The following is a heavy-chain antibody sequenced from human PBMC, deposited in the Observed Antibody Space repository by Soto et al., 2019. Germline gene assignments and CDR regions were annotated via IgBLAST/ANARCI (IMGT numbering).Heavy chain of an antibody. Sequence: QVQLVQSGTEVKKPGSSVKVSCKASGDTFSFYTINWVRQAPGLGLEWVGRINPIVSMLNYAQKFQGRVSMTADKSTSTAYMELRSLRSDDTAMYFCAASYGSGYRAFDYWGQGALVTVSS. J-gene: IGHJ4*02. CDR2: INPIVSML. D-gene: IGHD3-10*01. V-gene: IGHV1-69*02. CDR3: AASYGSGYRAFDY. CDR1: GDTFSFYT.